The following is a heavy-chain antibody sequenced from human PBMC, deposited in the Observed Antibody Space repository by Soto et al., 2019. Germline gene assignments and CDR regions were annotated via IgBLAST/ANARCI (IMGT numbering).Heavy chain of an antibody. D-gene: IGHD2-15*01. CDR1: GYTFTGYY. CDR2: INPNSGGT. V-gene: IGHV1-2*04. Sequence: ASVKVSCKASGYTFTGYYMHWVRQAPGQGLEWMGWINPNSGGTNYAQKFQGWVTMTRDTSISTAYMELSRLRSDDTAVYYCARAMVVAPTNAFDIWGQGTMLTVSS. J-gene: IGHJ3*02. CDR3: ARAMVVAPTNAFDI.